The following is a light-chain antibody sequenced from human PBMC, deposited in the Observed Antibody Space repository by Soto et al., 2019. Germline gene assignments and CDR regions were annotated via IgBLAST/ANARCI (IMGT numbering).Light chain of an antibody. CDR2: YTN. V-gene: IGLV1-44*01. CDR3: TAWDGSLNGRV. CDR1: ISNIGTNA. Sequence: QSVLTQPPSAAGTPGQRVTISCSGSISNIGTNAVNWYQQLPGTAPKLLIYYTNQRPSGIPDRFSGSKSGTSASLDISGLQSEDEADYYCTAWDGSLNGRVFSGGTKLTVL. J-gene: IGLJ3*02.